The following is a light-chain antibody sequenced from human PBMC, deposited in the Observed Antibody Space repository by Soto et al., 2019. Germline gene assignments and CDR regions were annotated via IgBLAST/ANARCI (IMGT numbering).Light chain of an antibody. CDR1: SSDVGNYNY. J-gene: IGLJ1*01. CDR3: NSYGGRNNYV. CDR2: EVS. Sequence: QSALNQPPSASGSPGQSVTISCTGTSSDVGNYNYVSWYQQHPGKAPKLIIYEVSYRPSGVPDRFSGSKSGNTASLTVSGLQAEDEADYYCNSYGGRNNYVFGTGTKLTVL. V-gene: IGLV2-8*01.